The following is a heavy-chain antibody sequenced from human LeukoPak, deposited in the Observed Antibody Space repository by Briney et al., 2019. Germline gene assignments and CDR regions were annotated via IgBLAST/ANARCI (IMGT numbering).Heavy chain of an antibody. CDR1: GGSISSGDYY. CDR3: ARVGQGYAGFDP. J-gene: IGHJ5*02. V-gene: IGHV4-30-4*01. Sequence: SETLSLTCTVSGGSISSGDYYWSWIRQPPGKGLEWIGYIYYSGSTYYNPSLKSRVTISVDTSKNQFSLKLSSVTAADTAVYYCARVGQGYAGFDPWGQETLVTVSS. CDR2: IYYSGST. D-gene: IGHD5-18*01.